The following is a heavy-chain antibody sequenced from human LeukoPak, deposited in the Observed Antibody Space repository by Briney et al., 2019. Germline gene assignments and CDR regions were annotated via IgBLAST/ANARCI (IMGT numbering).Heavy chain of an antibody. CDR3: ARVRPAATNWFDP. CDR2: ISAYNGNT. CDR1: GYTFTSYG. J-gene: IGHJ5*02. V-gene: IGHV1-18*01. Sequence: GASVKVSCKASGYTFTSYGISWVRQAPGQGLEWMGWISAYNGNTNYAQKLQGRVTMTTDTSTSTAYVELRSLRSDDTAVYYCARVRPAATNWFDPWGQGTLVTVSS. D-gene: IGHD2-2*01.